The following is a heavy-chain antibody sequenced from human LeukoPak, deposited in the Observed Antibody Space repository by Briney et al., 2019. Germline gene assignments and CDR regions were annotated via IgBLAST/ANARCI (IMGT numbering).Heavy chain of an antibody. Sequence: GESLKISCKGSGYSFTSYWIGWVRQMPGKGLEWMGIIYPGDSDTRYSPSFQGQVTISADKSISTAYLQWSSLKASDTAMYYCARHLGIAAADSLGSSWFDPWGQGTLVTVSS. CDR1: GYSFTSYW. D-gene: IGHD6-13*01. CDR2: IYPGDSDT. CDR3: ARHLGIAAADSLGSSWFDP. J-gene: IGHJ5*02. V-gene: IGHV5-51*01.